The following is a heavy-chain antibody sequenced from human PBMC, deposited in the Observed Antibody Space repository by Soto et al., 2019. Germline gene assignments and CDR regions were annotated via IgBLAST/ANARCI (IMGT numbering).Heavy chain of an antibody. CDR1: GYTFTSYD. J-gene: IGHJ4*02. V-gene: IGHV1-8*01. CDR3: ARGALRGGYCSGGSCY. CDR2: MNPNSGNT. D-gene: IGHD2-15*01. Sequence: QVQLVQSGAEVKKPGASVKVSCKASGYTFTSYDINWLRQATGQGLEWMGWMNPNSGNTGYAQKFQGRVTMTRNTSISTAYMELSSLRSEDTAVYYCARGALRGGYCSGGSCYWGQGTLVTVSS.